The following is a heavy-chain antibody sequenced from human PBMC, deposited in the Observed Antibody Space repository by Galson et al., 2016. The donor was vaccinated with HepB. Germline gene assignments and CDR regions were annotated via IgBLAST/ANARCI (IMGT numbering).Heavy chain of an antibody. CDR1: GGTFNSYA. V-gene: IGHV1-69*05. J-gene: IGHJ4*02. Sequence: SVKVSCKASGGTFNSYAISWVRQAPGQGLEWMGGIIPFFRTANYAQKFQGRITITTDESTSTAYMELTSLRSGDTAVYYCPRGVEVPRRFDSWGQGTLVTVSS. D-gene: IGHD6-6*01. CDR2: IIPFFRTA. CDR3: PRGVEVPRRFDS.